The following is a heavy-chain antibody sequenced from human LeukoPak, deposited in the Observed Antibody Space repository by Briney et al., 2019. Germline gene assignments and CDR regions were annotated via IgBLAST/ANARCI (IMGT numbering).Heavy chain of an antibody. CDR3: AKTGILRYFDWLPEGAFDI. V-gene: IGHV4-30-2*01. CDR2: IYHSGST. Sequence: PSQTLSLTCTVSGGSISSGGYYWSWIRQPPGKGLEWIGYIYHSGSTNYNPSLKSRVTISVDKSKNQFSLKLSSVTAADTAVYYCAKTGILRYFDWLPEGAFDIWGQGTMVTVSS. CDR1: GGSISSGGYY. D-gene: IGHD3-9*01. J-gene: IGHJ3*02.